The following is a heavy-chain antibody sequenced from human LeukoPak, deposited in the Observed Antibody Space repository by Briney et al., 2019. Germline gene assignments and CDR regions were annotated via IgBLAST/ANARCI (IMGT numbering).Heavy chain of an antibody. J-gene: IGHJ4*02. Sequence: TSETLSLTCTVSGGSISSSSYYWGWIRQPPGKGLEWIGSIYYSGSTYYNPSLKSRVTISVDTSKNQFSLKLSSVTAADTAVYYCARETGSGWDYFDYWGQGTLVTVSS. CDR2: IYYSGST. V-gene: IGHV4-39*07. CDR3: ARETGSGWDYFDY. CDR1: GGSISSSSYY. D-gene: IGHD6-19*01.